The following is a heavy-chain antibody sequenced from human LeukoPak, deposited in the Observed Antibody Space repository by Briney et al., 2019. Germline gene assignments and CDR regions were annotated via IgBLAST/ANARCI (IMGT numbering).Heavy chain of an antibody. Sequence: GGSLRLSCAASGFTFSDYYMTWLRQAPGKGLEWISYISNSGSTIYYADSVKGRFTISRDNAKNSLYLQMNSLRAEDTAVYYCARGTYYYDSSGYYYIDYWGQGTLVTVSS. V-gene: IGHV3-11*01. D-gene: IGHD3-22*01. J-gene: IGHJ4*02. CDR2: ISNSGSTI. CDR1: GFTFSDYY. CDR3: ARGTYYYDSSGYYYIDY.